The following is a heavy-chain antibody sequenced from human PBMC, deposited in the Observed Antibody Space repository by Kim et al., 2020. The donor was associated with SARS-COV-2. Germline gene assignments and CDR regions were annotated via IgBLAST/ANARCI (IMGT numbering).Heavy chain of an antibody. CDR2: IYSGGNT. D-gene: IGHD2-15*01. V-gene: IGHV3-66*04. Sequence: GGSLRLSCVASKFIVSTNFMSWVRQGPGMRLEWVSVIYSGGNTYYADSVKGRFTISRDTSKNMLYLQMNNLRVEDTGVYYCTKHIGPDPFDSWGQGTLVTVSS. J-gene: IGHJ4*02. CDR3: TKHIGPDPFDS. CDR1: KFIVSTNF.